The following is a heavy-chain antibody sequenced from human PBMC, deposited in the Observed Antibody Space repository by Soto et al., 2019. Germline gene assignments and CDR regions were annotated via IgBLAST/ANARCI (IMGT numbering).Heavy chain of an antibody. CDR1: GFSFSDSW. CDR2: IKEDGSEK. J-gene: IGHJ6*02. D-gene: IGHD3-16*01. CDR3: ASLGRHG. Sequence: GGSLRLSWGASGFSFSDSWVDWVRQAPGKGPEWVANIKEDGSEKNYVDSVKGRFTISRDNAKNSLYLQMNSLRAEDTAVYYCASLGRHGWGQGTTVTVSS. V-gene: IGHV3-7*01.